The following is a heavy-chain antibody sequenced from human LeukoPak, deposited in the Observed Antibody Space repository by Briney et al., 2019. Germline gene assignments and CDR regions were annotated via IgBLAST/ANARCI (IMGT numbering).Heavy chain of an antibody. J-gene: IGHJ4*02. D-gene: IGHD6-13*01. V-gene: IGHV3-23*01. CDR1: GFTFNSYA. CDR2: ISGSGDRT. Sequence: GGSLRLSCAASGFTFNSYAMSWVRQAPGQGLEWVSSISGSGDRTYYADSLKGRFSISRDNSKNTVYLQMNSLRAEDTALYYCAKSSWQQLVRAPFDYWGQGTLVTVSS. CDR3: AKSSWQQLVRAPFDY.